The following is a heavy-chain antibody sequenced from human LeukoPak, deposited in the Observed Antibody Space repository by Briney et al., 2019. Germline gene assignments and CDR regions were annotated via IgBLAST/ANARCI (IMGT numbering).Heavy chain of an antibody. CDR1: GFTFSTYS. J-gene: IGHJ4*02. D-gene: IGHD2/OR15-2a*01. CDR2: IRSGGENT. Sequence: PGGSLRLSCAASGFTFSTYSMSWVRQAPGKGLEWVSAIRSGGENTYYADSVRGRFTISRDNSRGTLSLQMNSLRAEDTAVYFCAILSWDGRGSFYWGQGTLVTASS. V-gene: IGHV3-23*01. CDR3: AILSWDGRGSFY.